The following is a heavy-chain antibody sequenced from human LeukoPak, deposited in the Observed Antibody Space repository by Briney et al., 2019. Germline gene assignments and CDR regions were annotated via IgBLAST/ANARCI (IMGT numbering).Heavy chain of an antibody. V-gene: IGHV4-38-2*01. CDR3: ARHEVEDAFDI. CDR2: IYHSGST. CDR1: GYSISSGYY. J-gene: IGHJ3*02. D-gene: IGHD2-15*01. Sequence: PSATLSLTCAVSGYSISSGYYWGWIRQPPGKGLEWIGSIYHSGSTYYNPSLKSRVTISVDTSKNQFSLKLSSVTAADTAVYYCARHEVEDAFDIWGQGTMVTVSS.